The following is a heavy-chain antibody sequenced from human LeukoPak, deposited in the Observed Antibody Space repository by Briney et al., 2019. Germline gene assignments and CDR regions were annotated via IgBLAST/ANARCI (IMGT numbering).Heavy chain of an antibody. CDR3: ARDGSTLTTYYLDY. Sequence: PGGSLRLSCAASGFTFSSYSMNWVRQAPGKGLEWVSSISSSSSYIYYADSVKGRFTISRDNAKNSLYLQMNSLRAEDTAVHYCARDGSTLTTYYLDYWGQGTLVTVSS. V-gene: IGHV3-21*01. J-gene: IGHJ4*02. CDR2: ISSSSSYI. CDR1: GFTFSSYS. D-gene: IGHD4-17*01.